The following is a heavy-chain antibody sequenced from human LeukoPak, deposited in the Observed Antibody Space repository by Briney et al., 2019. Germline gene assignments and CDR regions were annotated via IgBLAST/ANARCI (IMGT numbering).Heavy chain of an antibody. CDR1: GYTFTGYY. CDR2: IKPNSGGT. V-gene: IGHV1-2*02. D-gene: IGHD3-10*01. Sequence: GASVKVSCKASGYTFTGYYMHWVRQAPGQGLEWMGWIKPNSGGTNYAQKFQGRVTMTRDTSTSTAYMELSRLRSDDTAVYYCASGITMVRGANGDYWGQGTLVTVSS. CDR3: ASGITMVRGANGDY. J-gene: IGHJ4*02.